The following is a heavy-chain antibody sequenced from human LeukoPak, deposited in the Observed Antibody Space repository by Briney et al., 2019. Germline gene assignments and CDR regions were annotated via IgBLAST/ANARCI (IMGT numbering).Heavy chain of an antibody. J-gene: IGHJ6*02. CDR3: ARVQDCSSTSCYTWYYYYYGMDV. CDR1: GGSISSYY. Sequence: ASETLSLTCTVSGGSISSYYWTWIRQPPGKGLEWIGYIYYSGSTNYNPSLKSRVTISVDTSKNQFSLKLSSVTAADTAVYYCARVQDCSSTSCYTWYYYYYGMDVWGQGTTVTVSS. CDR2: IYYSGST. D-gene: IGHD2-2*02. V-gene: IGHV4-59*01.